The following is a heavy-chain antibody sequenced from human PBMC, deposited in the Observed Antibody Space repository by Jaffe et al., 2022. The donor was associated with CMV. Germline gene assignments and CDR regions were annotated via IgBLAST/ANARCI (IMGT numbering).Heavy chain of an antibody. Sequence: QVQLVQSGAEVKKPGSSVKVSCKASGGTFSSYAISWVRQAPGQGLEWMGGIIPIFGTANYAQKFQGRVTITADESTSTAYMELSSLRSEDTAVYYCARYDVVVVAATPDYYYYYGMDVWGQGTTVTVSS. CDR3: ARYDVVVVAATPDYYYYYGMDV. V-gene: IGHV1-69*01. J-gene: IGHJ6*02. D-gene: IGHD2-15*01. CDR2: IIPIFGTA. CDR1: GGTFSSYA.